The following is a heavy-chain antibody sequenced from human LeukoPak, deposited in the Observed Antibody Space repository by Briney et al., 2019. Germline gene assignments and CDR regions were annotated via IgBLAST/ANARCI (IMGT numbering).Heavy chain of an antibody. V-gene: IGHV4-30-4*07. Sequence: PSQTLSLTCTVSGGSISSGGYFWSWIRQPPGKGLEWIGNIHHSGRTYYNPSVKSRVTISLDTSKNQFSLKLTSVTAADTAVYYCARVPEAVAETYYFDYWGQGTLVTVSS. J-gene: IGHJ4*02. D-gene: IGHD6-19*01. CDR2: IHHSGRT. CDR3: ARVPEAVAETYYFDY. CDR1: GGSISSGGYF.